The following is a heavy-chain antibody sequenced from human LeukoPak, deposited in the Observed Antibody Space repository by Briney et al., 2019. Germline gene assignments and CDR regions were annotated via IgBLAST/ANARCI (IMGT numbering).Heavy chain of an antibody. V-gene: IGHV1-18*01. CDR2: ISANNGNT. CDR3: ARGTYNDY. CDR1: GYTFTSYG. D-gene: IGHD1-1*01. J-gene: IGHJ4*02. Sequence: APVKVSCKASGYTFTSYGITWVRQAPGQGLEWMGWISANNGNTNYAQKLEGRVTVTTDTSTSTAYIELRSLRCDDTAVYYCARGTYNDYWGQGTLVTVSS.